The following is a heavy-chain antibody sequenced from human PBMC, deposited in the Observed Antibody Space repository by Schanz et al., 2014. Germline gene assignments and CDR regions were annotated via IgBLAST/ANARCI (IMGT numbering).Heavy chain of an antibody. CDR3: ARVKGGFDY. J-gene: IGHJ4*02. V-gene: IGHV3-48*01. CDR1: GFGFSSYS. Sequence: EVQLLESGGGLIQPGGSLRLSCAASGFGFSSYSMNWVRQAPGKGLEWVSYISGSSRTIYYADSVRGRFTISRDNAKNSLYLQMNSLRAEDTAVYYCARVKGGFDYWGQGTLVTVSS. CDR2: ISGSSRTI. D-gene: IGHD3-16*01.